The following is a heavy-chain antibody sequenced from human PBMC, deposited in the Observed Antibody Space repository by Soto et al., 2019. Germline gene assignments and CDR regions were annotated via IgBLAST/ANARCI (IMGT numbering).Heavy chain of an antibody. CDR2: INHSGST. D-gene: IGHD5-18*01. CDR1: GGSFSGYY. Sequence: SETLSLTCAVYGGSFSGYYWSWIRQPPGKGLEWIGEINHSGSTNYNPSLKSRVTISVDTSKNQFSLRLSSVTAADTAVYYCARVMAGYSYGHDYWGQGTLVTVSS. V-gene: IGHV4-34*01. J-gene: IGHJ4*02. CDR3: ARVMAGYSYGHDY.